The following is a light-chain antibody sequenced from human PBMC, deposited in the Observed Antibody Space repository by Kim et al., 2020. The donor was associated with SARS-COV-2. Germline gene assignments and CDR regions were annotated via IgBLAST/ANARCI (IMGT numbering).Light chain of an antibody. Sequence: GEAIPTPCPGTNSDVGAYCYVSWFQQHPGKAPKVMIYDVSERPSGVSNRFSGSKSGNTASLTISGLQAEDEADYYCISYTSSNAWVFGGGTQLTVL. CDR3: ISYTSSNAWV. V-gene: IGLV2-14*04. CDR1: NSDVGAYCY. J-gene: IGLJ3*02. CDR2: DVS.